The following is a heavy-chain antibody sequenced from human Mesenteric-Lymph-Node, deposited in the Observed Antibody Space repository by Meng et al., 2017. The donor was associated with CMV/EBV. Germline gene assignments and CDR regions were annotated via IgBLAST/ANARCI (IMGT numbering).Heavy chain of an antibody. CDR2: IYGTGIT. CDR3: AKSRSSTPGIVDD. CDR1: VVSVTSGAYH. J-gene: IGHJ4*02. Sequence: VQLQGSGLGLVKPSGTLSLTCIVSVVSVTSGAYHWSWIRQSPGKGLEWIGYIYGTGITIYNPSLKSRVTILLETSKNQFSLKLNSVTTADTAVYYCAKSRSSTPGIVDDWGQGTLVTVSS. D-gene: IGHD2/OR15-2a*01. V-gene: IGHV4-61*08.